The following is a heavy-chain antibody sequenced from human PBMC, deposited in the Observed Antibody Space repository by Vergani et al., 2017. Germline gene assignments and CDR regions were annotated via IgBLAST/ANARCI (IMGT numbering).Heavy chain of an antibody. D-gene: IGHD6-6*01. J-gene: IGHJ4*02. CDR3: ARRDSSSPALDY. V-gene: IGHV3-13*01. CDR1: GITFWKFG. Sequence: EVQLVESGGGLVQPGRSLRLSCEASGITFWKFGMHWVRQGPGKGLEWVSGIGTAGDTYYPGSVKGRFTISRENAKNSLYLQMNGLRAGDTAVYYCARRDSSSPALDYWGQGTLVTVSS. CDR2: IGTAGDT.